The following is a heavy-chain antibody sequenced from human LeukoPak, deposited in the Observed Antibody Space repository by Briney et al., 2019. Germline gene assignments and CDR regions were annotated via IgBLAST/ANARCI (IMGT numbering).Heavy chain of an antibody. J-gene: IGHJ6*02. CDR3: AREGYASGTRYGMDV. Sequence: GGPLRLSCAASGFTVTNNYMSWVRKAPGKGLEWASVIYAGGTTSYADSVKGRFTISRDSSKNTLYLQMNSLRAEDTAVYYCAREGYASGTRYGMDVWGQGTTVTVSS. CDR2: IYAGGTT. D-gene: IGHD3-10*01. V-gene: IGHV3-66*01. CDR1: GFTVTNNY.